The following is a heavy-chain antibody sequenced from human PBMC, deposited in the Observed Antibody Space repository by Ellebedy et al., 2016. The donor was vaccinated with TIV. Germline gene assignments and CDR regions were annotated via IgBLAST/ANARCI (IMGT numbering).Heavy chain of an antibody. Sequence: GESLKISCAASGFTFSSYAMSWVRQAPGKGLEWVSAISGSGGSTYYADSVKGRFTISRDNSKDTLYLQMNSLRAEDTAVYYCVISAATGLGTADYWGQGTLVIVSS. J-gene: IGHJ4*02. CDR2: ISGSGGST. CDR1: GFTFSSYA. D-gene: IGHD2-15*01. CDR3: VISAATGLGTADY. V-gene: IGHV3-23*01.